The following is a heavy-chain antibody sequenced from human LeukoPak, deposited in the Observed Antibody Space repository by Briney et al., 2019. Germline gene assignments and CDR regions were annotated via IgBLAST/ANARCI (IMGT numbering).Heavy chain of an antibody. D-gene: IGHD3-10*01. Sequence: ASVKVSCKASGYTFTTYDLNWVRQATGQGFEWMGWMNPNSGNAGYAQKFQGRVTMTRNISISTAYMELSNLTSEDTAVYYCARRIRGAPTDYWGQGTLVTVSS. J-gene: IGHJ4*02. CDR1: GYTFTTYD. CDR3: ARRIRGAPTDY. V-gene: IGHV1-8*01. CDR2: MNPNSGNA.